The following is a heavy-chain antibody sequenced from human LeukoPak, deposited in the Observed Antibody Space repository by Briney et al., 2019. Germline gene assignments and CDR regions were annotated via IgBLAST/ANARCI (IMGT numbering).Heavy chain of an antibody. V-gene: IGHV1-2*02. CDR3: ARVKSDYVWGKADY. CDR1: GYTFTGYY. D-gene: IGHD3-16*01. Sequence: GASVKVSCKASGYTFTGYYMHWVRQAPGQGLEWMGWINPNSGGTNYAQKFQGRVTVTRDTSISTAYMELSRLRSDDTAVYYCARVKSDYVWGKADYWGQGTLVTVSS. J-gene: IGHJ4*02. CDR2: INPNSGGT.